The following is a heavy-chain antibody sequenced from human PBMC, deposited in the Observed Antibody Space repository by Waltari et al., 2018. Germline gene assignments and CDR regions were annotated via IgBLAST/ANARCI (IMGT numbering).Heavy chain of an antibody. CDR1: GGSISSYY. CDR3: ARSGLSDCDY. J-gene: IGHJ4*02. D-gene: IGHD3-10*01. V-gene: IGHV4-59*01. CDR2: IHYGGSP. Sequence: QVQLQESGPGLVKPSETLSLTCTVSGGSISSYYWSWIRQPPGNGLEWIGYIHYGGSPNYTPSLNSRVTISVDTSKNQFSLKLSSVTAADTAVYYCARSGLSDCDYWGQGTLVTVSS.